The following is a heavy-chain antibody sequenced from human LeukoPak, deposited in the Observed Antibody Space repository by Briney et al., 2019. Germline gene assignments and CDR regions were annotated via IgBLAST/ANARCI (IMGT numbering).Heavy chain of an antibody. CDR3: ARARYCSGGSCFGYAFDI. D-gene: IGHD2-15*01. J-gene: IGHJ3*02. CDR2: INPNSGGT. CDR1: GYTFTRYY. Sequence: ASVKVSCKASGYTFTRYYMHWVRQAPGQGLEGMGWINPNSGGTNYAQKFQGRVTMTRDKSIRTAYMELSRLTSDDTAVYYCARARYCSGGSCFGYAFDIWGQGTMVTVSS. V-gene: IGHV1-2*02.